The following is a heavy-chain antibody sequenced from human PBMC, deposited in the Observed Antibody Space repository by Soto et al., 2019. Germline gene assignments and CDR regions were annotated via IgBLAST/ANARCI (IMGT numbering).Heavy chain of an antibody. J-gene: IGHJ4*02. Sequence: QVQLQESGPRLVKPSETLSLTCTVSGDSMSGYYWSWIRQPPGKGLEWIGYIYYTGITNYNPSLKGRVTISVDRSKTQFSLKLNSVTAADTAVYYCARGGGPGIWSSPIDSWGQGTLVAVSS. CDR1: GDSMSGYY. CDR2: IYYTGIT. V-gene: IGHV4-59*01. D-gene: IGHD3-10*01. CDR3: ARGGGPGIWSSPIDS.